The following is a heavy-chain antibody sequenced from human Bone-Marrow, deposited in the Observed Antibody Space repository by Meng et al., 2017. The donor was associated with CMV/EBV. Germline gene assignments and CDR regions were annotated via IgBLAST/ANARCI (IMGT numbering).Heavy chain of an antibody. V-gene: IGHV3-74*01. D-gene: IGHD2-2*03. CDR1: GFTFSSYW. Sequence: GESLKISCAASGFTFSSYWMHWVRQAPGKGLVWVSRINSDGSSTSYADSVKGRFTISRDNAKNTLYLQMNSLRAEDTAVYYCAKGPSGGYCSSTSCDDYWGQGTLVTVSS. CDR2: INSDGSST. CDR3: AKGPSGGYCSSTSCDDY. J-gene: IGHJ4*02.